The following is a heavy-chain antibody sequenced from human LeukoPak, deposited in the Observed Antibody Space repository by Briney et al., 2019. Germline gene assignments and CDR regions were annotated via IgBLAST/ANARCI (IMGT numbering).Heavy chain of an antibody. D-gene: IGHD5-18*01. CDR1: GYSLTELS. Sequence: ASVTVSFTFSGYSLTELSMHWVRQAPGKGLGWVGGFDPEDGETIYAQKFQGRVTMTEDTPTDTAYIELSSLRSEDTAVYYCATDRRYGSAFDIWGQGTMVTVSS. CDR3: ATDRRYGSAFDI. V-gene: IGHV1-24*01. J-gene: IGHJ3*02. CDR2: FDPEDGET.